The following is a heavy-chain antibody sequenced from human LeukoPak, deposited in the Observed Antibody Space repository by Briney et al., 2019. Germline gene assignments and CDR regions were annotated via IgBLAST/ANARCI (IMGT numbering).Heavy chain of an antibody. Sequence: PGGSLRLSCAASGFTVSSNYMSWIRQPPGKGLEYIGYIHHSGSTDYSPFLRSRVTISVDTSKNQFSLNLRSVTAADTALYYCARLYGGNVESYYFDSWGQGTLVTVSS. CDR2: IHHSGST. J-gene: IGHJ4*02. CDR1: GFTVSSNY. CDR3: ARLYGGNVESYYFDS. D-gene: IGHD4-23*01. V-gene: IGHV4-59*08.